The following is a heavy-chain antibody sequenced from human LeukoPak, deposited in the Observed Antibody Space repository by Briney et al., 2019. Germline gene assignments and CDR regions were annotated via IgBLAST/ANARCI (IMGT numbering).Heavy chain of an antibody. D-gene: IGHD2-21*01. CDR1: GGSISVSY. Sequence: SETLSLTCTVPGGSISVSYWSWLRQTPGKGLEWIGYIYYTGDSNYNPSLKSRVGISLDTSKNQVSLRLRSVTASDTAVYYCARHVFASPFDSWGQGTLVTVSS. CDR3: ARHVFASPFDS. CDR2: IYYTGDS. J-gene: IGHJ4*02. V-gene: IGHV4-59*08.